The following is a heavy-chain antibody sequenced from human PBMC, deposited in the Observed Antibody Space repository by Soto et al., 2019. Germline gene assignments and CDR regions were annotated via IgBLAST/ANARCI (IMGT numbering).Heavy chain of an antibody. CDR2: IYWDDDK. D-gene: IGHD3-22*01. CDR3: AHTGYYDSSGYYYGYFQH. V-gene: IGHV2-5*02. CDR1: GFSLSTSGVG. J-gene: IGHJ1*01. Sequence: GSGPTLVNPTQTLTLTCTFSGFSLSTSGVGVGWIRQPPGKALEWLALIYWDDDKRYSPSLKSRLTITKDTSKNQVVLTMTNMDPVDTATYYCAHTGYYDSSGYYYGYFQHWGQGTLVTVSS.